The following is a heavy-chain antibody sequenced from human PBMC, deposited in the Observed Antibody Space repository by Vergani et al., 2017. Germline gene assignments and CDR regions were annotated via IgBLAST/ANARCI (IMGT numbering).Heavy chain of an antibody. D-gene: IGHD4-23*01. CDR3: ARDAGNTWDYFDY. CDR2: ISGSGTYI. J-gene: IGHJ4*02. Sequence: EVQLLESGGGLVQPGGSLRLSCAASGFTFSSYAMSWVRQAPGKGLEWVSAISGSGTYIYYADSVKGRFTISRDTAKNSLYLQMNSLRAEDTAVYYCARDAGNTWDYFDYWGQGTLVTVSS. V-gene: IGHV3-23*01. CDR1: GFTFSSYA.